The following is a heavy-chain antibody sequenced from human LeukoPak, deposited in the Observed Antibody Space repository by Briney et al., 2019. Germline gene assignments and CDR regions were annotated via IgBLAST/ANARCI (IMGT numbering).Heavy chain of an antibody. V-gene: IGHV3-11*04. D-gene: IGHD3-16*01. CDR3: ARAATYDLTAGEYYFDY. J-gene: IGHJ4*02. CDR1: GFTFSDYY. CDR2: ISSSGSTI. Sequence: GGSLRLSCAASGFTFSDYYMSWIRQAPGKGLEWVSYISSSGSTIYYADSVKGRFTISGDNAKNSLYLQMNSLRAEDTAVYYCARAATYDLTAGEYYFDYWGQGTLVTVSS.